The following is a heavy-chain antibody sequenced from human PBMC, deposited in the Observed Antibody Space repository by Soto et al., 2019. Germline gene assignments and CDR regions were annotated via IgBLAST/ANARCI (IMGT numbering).Heavy chain of an antibody. CDR2: ITGSGDST. D-gene: IGHD2-8*02. J-gene: IGHJ3*02. Sequence: EVQLLESGGGSVQPGGSLRLSCAASAFSFSSYGMSWVRQAPGKGLEWVSHITGSGDSTDYADSVKGRFTISRDNSKNTLFLQMNSLRVEETAIYFCAKSHRFCTGGSCGAFDTWGHGTMVTAS. V-gene: IGHV3-23*01. CDR1: AFSFSSYG. CDR3: AKSHRFCTGGSCGAFDT.